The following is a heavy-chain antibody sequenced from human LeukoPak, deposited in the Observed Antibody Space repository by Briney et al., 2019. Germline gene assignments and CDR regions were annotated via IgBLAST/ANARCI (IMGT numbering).Heavy chain of an antibody. Sequence: SETLSLTCAVYGGSFSGYYWSWIRQPPGKGLEWMGEINHSGSTNYNPSLKSRVTISVDTSKIQFSLKLSSVTAADTAVYYCARDQLMRGRYDSSGYYYEAWGQGTLVTVSS. V-gene: IGHV4-34*01. CDR3: ARDQLMRGRYDSSGYYYEA. CDR2: INHSGST. CDR1: GGSFSGYY. D-gene: IGHD3-22*01. J-gene: IGHJ5*02.